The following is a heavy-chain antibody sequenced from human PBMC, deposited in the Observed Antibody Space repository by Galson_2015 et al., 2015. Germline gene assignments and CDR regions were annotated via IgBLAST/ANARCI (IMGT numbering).Heavy chain of an antibody. D-gene: IGHD6-6*01. CDR3: ASLGSAGPQIAARTYYYYYYMDV. V-gene: IGHV4-31*03. CDR2: IYYSGST. J-gene: IGHJ6*03. Sequence: TLSLTCTVSGGSISSGGYYWSWIRQHPGKGLEWIGYIYYSGSTYYNPSLKSRVTISVDTSKNQFSLKLSSVTAADTAVYYCASLGSAGPQIAARTYYYYYYMDVWGKGTTVTVSS. CDR1: GGSISSGGYY.